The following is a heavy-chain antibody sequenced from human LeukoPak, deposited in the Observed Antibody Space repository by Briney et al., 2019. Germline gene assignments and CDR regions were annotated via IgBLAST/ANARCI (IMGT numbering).Heavy chain of an antibody. J-gene: IGHJ4*02. CDR2: IYYSGST. D-gene: IGHD3-3*01. CDR1: GGSISSSSYY. V-gene: IGHV4-39*07. Sequence: SETLSLTCTDSGGSISSSSYYWGWIRQPPGKGLEWIGSIYYSGSTYYNPSLKSRVTISVDTSKNQFSLKLSSVTAADTAVYYCASVRGDFWSGYKFTIDYWGQGTLVTVSS. CDR3: ASVRGDFWSGYKFTIDY.